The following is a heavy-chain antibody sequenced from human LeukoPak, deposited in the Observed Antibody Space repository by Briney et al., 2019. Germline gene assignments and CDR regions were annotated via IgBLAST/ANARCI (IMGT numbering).Heavy chain of an antibody. CDR2: ISWNSGSI. J-gene: IGHJ6*02. V-gene: IGHV3-9*01. CDR1: GFTFDDYA. CDR3: AKGGDILTTYGMDV. D-gene: IGHD3-9*01. Sequence: GGSLRLSCAASGFTFDDYAMHWVRQAPGKGLEWVSGISWNSGSIGYADSVKGRFTISRDNAKNSLYLQMDSLRAEDTALYYCAKGGDILTTYGMDVWGQGTTVTVSS.